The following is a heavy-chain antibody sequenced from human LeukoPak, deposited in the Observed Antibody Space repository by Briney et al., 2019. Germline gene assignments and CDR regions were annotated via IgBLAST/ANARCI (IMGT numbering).Heavy chain of an antibody. CDR2: IYYSGST. V-gene: IGHV4-59*01. Sequence: PSETLSLTCTVSGGSISSYYWSWIRQPPGKGLEWIGYIYYSGSTNYNPSLKNRVTISVDTSKNQFSLKLSSVTAADTAVYYCARARGYSGYDPYYGMDVWGQGTTVTVSS. CDR1: GGSISSYY. D-gene: IGHD5-12*01. CDR3: ARARGYSGYDPYYGMDV. J-gene: IGHJ6*02.